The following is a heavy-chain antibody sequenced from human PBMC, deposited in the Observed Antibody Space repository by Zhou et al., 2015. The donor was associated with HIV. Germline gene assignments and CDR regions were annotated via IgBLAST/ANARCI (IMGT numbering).Heavy chain of an antibody. Sequence: QVQLVQSGAEVKKPGASVKVSCKASGYTFTSYYMHWVRQAPGQGLEWMGIINPSGGSTSYAQKFQGRVTMTRDTSTSTVYMELSSLRSEDTAVYYCAREPQGYCSSTSCPYYYYGMDVWGQGTTVTVSS. CDR3: AREPQGYCSSTSCPYYYYGMDV. CDR1: GYTFTSYY. V-gene: IGHV1-46*01. D-gene: IGHD2-2*01. CDR2: INPSGGST. J-gene: IGHJ6*02.